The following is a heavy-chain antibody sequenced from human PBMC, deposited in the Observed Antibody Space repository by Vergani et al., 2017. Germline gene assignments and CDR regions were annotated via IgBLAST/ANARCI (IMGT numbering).Heavy chain of an antibody. D-gene: IGHD2-21*02. Sequence: QVQLVQSGAEVKKPGSSVKVSCKASGGTFSSYAISWVRQAPGQGLEWMGGIIPIFGTANYAQKFQGRVTITADESTSTAYMELSSLISEDTAVYYCARVATWSAFCGGDCWGWFDPWGQGTLVTVSS. CDR1: GGTFSSYA. CDR3: ARVATWSAFCGGDCWGWFDP. V-gene: IGHV1-69*01. CDR2: IIPIFGTA. J-gene: IGHJ5*02.